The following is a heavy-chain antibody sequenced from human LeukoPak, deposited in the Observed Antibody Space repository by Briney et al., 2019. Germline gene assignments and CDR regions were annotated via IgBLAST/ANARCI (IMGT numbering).Heavy chain of an antibody. D-gene: IGHD6-19*01. CDR2: IYYSGST. CDR1: GGSISSSSYY. J-gene: IGHJ5*02. Sequence: SETLSLTCTVSGGSISSSSYYWGWIRQPPGKGLEWIGSIYYSGSTYYNPSLKSRVTISVDTSKNQFSLKLSSVTAADTAVYYCARGARIGYSSGPFDPWGQGTLVTVSS. V-gene: IGHV4-39*07. CDR3: ARGARIGYSSGPFDP.